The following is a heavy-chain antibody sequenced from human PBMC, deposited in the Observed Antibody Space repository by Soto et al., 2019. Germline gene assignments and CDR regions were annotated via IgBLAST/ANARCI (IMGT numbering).Heavy chain of an antibody. CDR1: GGSISSGGYY. D-gene: IGHD2-15*01. CDR2: IYYSGST. J-gene: IGHJ4*02. Sequence: QVQLQESGPGLVKPSQTLSLTCTVSGGSISSGGYYWSWIRQHPGKGLEWIGYIYYSGSTYYNPSLKSRVTISIDTSKNQFSLKLSSVTAADTAVYYCARGSPKYGGNGPFDYWGQGTLVTVSS. CDR3: ARGSPKYGGNGPFDY. V-gene: IGHV4-31*03.